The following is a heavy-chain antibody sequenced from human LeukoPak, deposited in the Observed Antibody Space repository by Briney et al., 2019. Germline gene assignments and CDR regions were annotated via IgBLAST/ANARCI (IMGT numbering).Heavy chain of an antibody. D-gene: IGHD6-13*01. CDR3: ARVSGYSSSWPFDY. CDR2: ISGSGGSA. J-gene: IGHJ4*02. CDR1: GFTFSSNA. Sequence: GGSLRLSCAASGFTFSSNAMSWVRQAPGKGLEWVSAISGSGGSADYADSVKGRFTISRDNSINTLYLQMNSLRAEDTAIFYCARVSGYSSSWPFDYWGQGTLVTVSS. V-gene: IGHV3-23*01.